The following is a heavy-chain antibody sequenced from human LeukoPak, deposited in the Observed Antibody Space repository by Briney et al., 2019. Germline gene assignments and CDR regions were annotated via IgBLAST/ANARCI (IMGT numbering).Heavy chain of an antibody. CDR1: GFTFTSFG. D-gene: IGHD4-17*01. CDR2: IRYDGNNK. V-gene: IGHV3-30*02. J-gene: IGHJ3*02. Sequence: GGSLRLSCAASGFTFTSFGMHWVRQAPGKGLEWVTFIRYDGNNKYYADSVKGRFTISRDNSKNMLYLQMNSLRAEDTAVYYCAKYGDGNAFDIWGQGTMVTVSS. CDR3: AKYGDGNAFDI.